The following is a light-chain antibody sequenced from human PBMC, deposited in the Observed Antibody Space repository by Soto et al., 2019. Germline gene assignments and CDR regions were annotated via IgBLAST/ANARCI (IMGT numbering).Light chain of an antibody. CDR1: QSISGW. J-gene: IGKJ1*01. CDR2: KAS. V-gene: IGKV1-5*03. Sequence: DIQMTQSPSSLSASVGDRVTITCRASQSISGWLAWYQQKPGEVPKLLIYKASVLESGVPSRFSGSGSGTEFTLTISRLQPEDVATYYCQHWSFGQGTKVDIK. CDR3: QHWS.